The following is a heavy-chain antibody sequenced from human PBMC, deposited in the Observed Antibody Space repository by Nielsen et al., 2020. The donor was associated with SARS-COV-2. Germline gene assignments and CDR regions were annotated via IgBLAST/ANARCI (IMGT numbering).Heavy chain of an antibody. D-gene: IGHD3-10*01. V-gene: IGHV5-51*01. Sequence: GESLKISCKGSGYSFTSYWIGWVRQMPGKGPEWMGIIYPGDSDTRYSPSFQGQVTISADKSISTAYLQWSSLKASDTAMYYCARRRGSGSYFYYGMDVWGQGTTVTVSS. J-gene: IGHJ6*02. CDR1: GYSFTSYW. CDR3: ARRRGSGSYFYYGMDV. CDR2: IYPGDSDT.